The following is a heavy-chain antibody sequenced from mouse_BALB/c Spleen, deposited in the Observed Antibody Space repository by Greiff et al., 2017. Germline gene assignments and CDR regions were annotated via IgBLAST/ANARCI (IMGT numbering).Heavy chain of an antibody. Sequence: EVKLVESGGGLVKPGGSLKLSCAASGFTFSSYAMSWVRQSPEKRLEWVAEISSGGSYTYYPDTVTGRFTISRDNAKNTLYLERSSLRSEDTAMYNGARGGGREYYFDYWGQGTTLTVSS. V-gene: IGHV5-9-4*01. CDR1: GFTFSSYA. J-gene: IGHJ2*01. CDR2: ISSGGSYT. CDR3: ARGGGREYYFDY. D-gene: IGHD3-3*01.